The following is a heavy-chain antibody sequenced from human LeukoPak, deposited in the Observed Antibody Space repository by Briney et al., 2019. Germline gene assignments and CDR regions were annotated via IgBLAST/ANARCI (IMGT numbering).Heavy chain of an antibody. Sequence: PSETLSLTCTVSGGSISSSSYYWGWIRQPPGKGLEWIGSIYYSGSTYYNPSLKSRVTISVDTSKNQFSLKLSSVTAADTAVYYCARGWYFDYGGQGTLVTVSS. CDR1: GGSISSSSYY. V-gene: IGHV4-39*01. CDR2: IYYSGST. J-gene: IGHJ4*02. D-gene: IGHD5-24*01. CDR3: ARGWYFDY.